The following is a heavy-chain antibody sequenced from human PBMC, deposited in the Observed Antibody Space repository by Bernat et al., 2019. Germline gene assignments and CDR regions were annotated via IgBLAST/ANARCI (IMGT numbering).Heavy chain of an antibody. Sequence: QVQLVESGGGVVQPGRSLRLSCAASGFTFSNYDIHWVRQAPGKGLEWVAFINYDGTNKYYADSVKGRCTISRDNSKNTLYLQINSLRAEDTAVYYCARDGGGYYDNHHTEYYFDYWGQGTLVTVSS. CDR1: GFTFSNYD. V-gene: IGHV3-33*01. J-gene: IGHJ4*02. CDR3: ARDGGGYYDNHHTEYYFDY. CDR2: INYDGTNK. D-gene: IGHD1-26*01.